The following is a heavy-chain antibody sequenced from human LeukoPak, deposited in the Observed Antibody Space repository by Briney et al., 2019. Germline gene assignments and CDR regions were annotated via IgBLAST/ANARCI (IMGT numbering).Heavy chain of an antibody. CDR1: GVSIASNTHY. D-gene: IGHD3-10*01. V-gene: IGHV4-31*11. J-gene: IGHJ4*02. CDR3: ALSRYGEALFDY. Sequence: SETLSLTCDVSGVSIASNTHYWTWIRQHPGTGLEWIGFISYSDPTSYNPSLRSRVAFSLDTSKNQFSLQLHSVTAADTAVYYCALSRYGEALFDYWGQGSLVTVSS. CDR2: ISYSDPT.